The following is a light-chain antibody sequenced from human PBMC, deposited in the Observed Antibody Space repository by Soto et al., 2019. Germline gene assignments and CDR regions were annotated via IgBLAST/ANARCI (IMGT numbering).Light chain of an antibody. CDR2: AAS. CDR3: QQYGSSGT. V-gene: IGKV3-20*01. J-gene: IGKJ1*01. CDR1: QSVSTYY. Sequence: EIVLTQSPGTLSLSPGERATLSCRASQSVSTYYLAWYQQKSGQAPRLLIYAASSRATGIPDRFSGSGSGTDFSLTISRLEPEDFAVYYCQQYGSSGTFGQGTKVDIK.